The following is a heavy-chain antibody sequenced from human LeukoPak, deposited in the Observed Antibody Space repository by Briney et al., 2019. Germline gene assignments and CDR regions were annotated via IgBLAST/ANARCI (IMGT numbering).Heavy chain of an antibody. D-gene: IGHD2-8*01. Sequence: GGSLRLSCAASGITFTNAWLTWVRQAPGKGLEWVGRVKTKGDGGAADYAAPVKGRFTISRDDSTKTLYLQMNSLKTEDTAVYYCTTDRMIYATNWAVSWFDPWGQGTLVTVSS. J-gene: IGHJ5*02. CDR3: TTDRMIYATNWAVSWFDP. CDR1: GITFTNAW. CDR2: VKTKGDGGAA. V-gene: IGHV3-15*01.